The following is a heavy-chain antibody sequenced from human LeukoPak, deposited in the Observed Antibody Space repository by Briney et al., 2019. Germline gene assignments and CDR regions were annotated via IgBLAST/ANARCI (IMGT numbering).Heavy chain of an antibody. V-gene: IGHV4-39*07. CDR1: GGSISSTNYY. Sequence: PSETLSLTCTVSGGSISSTNYYWGWIRQPPGKGLEWIGSIYYSGSTYYNPSLKSRVTISVDTSKNHFSLKLSSVTAADTAVYYCARVFDSGSQAYFYYMDVWGKGTTVTISS. J-gene: IGHJ6*03. CDR3: ARVFDSGSQAYFYYMDV. CDR2: IYYSGST. D-gene: IGHD3-10*01.